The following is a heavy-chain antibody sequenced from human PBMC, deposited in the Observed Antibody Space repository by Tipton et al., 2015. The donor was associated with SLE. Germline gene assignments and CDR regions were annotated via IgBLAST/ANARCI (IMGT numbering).Heavy chain of an antibody. CDR2: MNPNSGNT. V-gene: IGHV1-8*01. D-gene: IGHD2-2*01. CDR3: ARGHCSSTSCSYSDYYYYYMDV. CDR1: GYTFISYD. J-gene: IGHJ6*03. Sequence: LVQSGAEVKKPGASVKVSCKASGYTFISYDINWVRQATGQGLEWMGWMNPNSGNTGYAQKFQGRVTMTRNTSISTAYMELSSLRSEDTAVYYCARGHCSSTSCSYSDYYYYYMDVWGKGTTVTVSS.